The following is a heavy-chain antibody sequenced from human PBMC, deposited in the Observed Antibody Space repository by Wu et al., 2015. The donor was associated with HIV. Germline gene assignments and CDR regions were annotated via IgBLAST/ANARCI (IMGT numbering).Heavy chain of an antibody. D-gene: IGHD4-17*01. CDR2: INPXSGGT. V-gene: IGHV1-2*02. CDR3: ARDYGDHLYYFDY. Sequence: QVQLVQSGAEVKKPGASVKVSCKASGYTFTGYYMHWVRQAPGQGLEWMGWINPXSGGTNYAQKFQGRVTMTRDTSISTAYMELSRLRSDDTAVYYCARDYGDHLYYFDYWGQGTLVTVSS. CDR1: GYTFTGYY. J-gene: IGHJ4*02.